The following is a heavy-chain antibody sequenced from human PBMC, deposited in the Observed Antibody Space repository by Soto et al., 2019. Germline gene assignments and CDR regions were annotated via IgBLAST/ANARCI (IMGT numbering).Heavy chain of an antibody. J-gene: IGHJ4*02. V-gene: IGHV1-18*04. Sequence: QVQLVQSAAELKKPGASVNVSCMTSGYTFTTYDITWVRQAPGQGLEWMGWINGYSGTTDYAQKFQCRVTMTTDTSRGIAFMELSRLNFDDTGVYFCARKMSGWPKFDWWGQGTLVTVSS. CDR2: INGYSGTT. CDR1: GYTFTTYD. CDR3: ARKMSGWPKFDW. D-gene: IGHD6-19*01.